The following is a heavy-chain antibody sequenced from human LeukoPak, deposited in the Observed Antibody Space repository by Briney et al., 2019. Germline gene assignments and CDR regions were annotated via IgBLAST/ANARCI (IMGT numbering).Heavy chain of an antibody. Sequence: ASVKVSCKASGYTFSSYYMHWVRQAPGQGLEWMGINNPSGGSTSYAQKFQGRVTLTRDTSTSTVYMELSSLRSEDTAVYYCARADSGGDSSGYKWFDPWGQGTLVTVSS. D-gene: IGHD3-22*01. J-gene: IGHJ5*02. CDR3: ARADSGGDSSGYKWFDP. CDR1: GYTFSSYY. CDR2: NNPSGGST. V-gene: IGHV1-46*01.